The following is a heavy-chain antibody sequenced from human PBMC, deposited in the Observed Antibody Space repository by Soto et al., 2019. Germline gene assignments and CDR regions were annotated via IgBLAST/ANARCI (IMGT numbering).Heavy chain of an antibody. CDR1: GFPFDDYS. CDR3: ARDDEGGSYCDLGY. Sequence: PGGSLRLSCAASGFPFDDYSMNWVRQVPGKGLEWVSLISWDGNNKYYADSVKGRFTISRDNSKNTLYLQMNSLRTEDTAIYYCARDDEGGSYCDLGYWGQGTLVTVSS. V-gene: IGHV3-43*01. J-gene: IGHJ4*02. D-gene: IGHD3-10*01. CDR2: ISWDGNNK.